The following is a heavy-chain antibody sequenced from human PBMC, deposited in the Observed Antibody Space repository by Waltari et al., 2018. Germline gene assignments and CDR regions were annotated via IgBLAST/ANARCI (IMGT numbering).Heavy chain of an antibody. D-gene: IGHD6-13*01. CDR2: IDPDGGGT. CDR3: ARGRGTLGQLLVTY. V-gene: IGHV1-46*01. Sequence: QVQLVQSGAEVERPGASVRISCTASGYTFPTYYVHWLRQAPGRGFEWLGIIDPDGGGTTYAPKFRDRLSLTRDTSTSVLYMALDNLNSDDSAIYFCARGRGTLGQLLVTYWGQGTQVLVSS. J-gene: IGHJ4*02. CDR1: GYTFPTYY.